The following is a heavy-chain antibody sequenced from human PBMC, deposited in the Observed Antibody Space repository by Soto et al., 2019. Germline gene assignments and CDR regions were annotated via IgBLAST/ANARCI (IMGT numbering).Heavy chain of an antibody. Sequence: GGSLRLSCAASGFTFSSYGMHWVRQAPGKGLEWVAVISYDGSNKYYADSVKGRFTISRDNSKNTLYLQMNSLRAEDTAVYYCATPVVVVPAAQDAFDIWGQGTMVTVSS. CDR3: ATPVVVVPAAQDAFDI. D-gene: IGHD2-2*01. V-gene: IGHV3-30*03. CDR1: GFTFSSYG. CDR2: ISYDGSNK. J-gene: IGHJ3*02.